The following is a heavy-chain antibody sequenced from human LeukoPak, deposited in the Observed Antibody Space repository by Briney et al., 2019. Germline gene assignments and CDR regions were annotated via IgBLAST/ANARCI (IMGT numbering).Heavy chain of an antibody. Sequence: GASVKVSFTASGYSLTTYYMHWVRQAPGQGLEWMAIINPSGGSTNYAQKFQGRVTITADESTSTAYMELSSLRSEDTAVYYCARDSSGYYYYFDYWGQGTLVTVSS. V-gene: IGHV1-46*01. CDR2: INPSGGST. D-gene: IGHD3-22*01. J-gene: IGHJ4*02. CDR3: ARDSSGYYYYFDY. CDR1: GYSLTTYY.